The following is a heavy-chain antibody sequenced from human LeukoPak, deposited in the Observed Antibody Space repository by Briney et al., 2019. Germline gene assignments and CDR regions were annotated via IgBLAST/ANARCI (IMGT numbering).Heavy chain of an antibody. V-gene: IGHV3-7*01. CDR2: IKQDGSEK. Sequence: GRSPRLSCAASGFTLSSYWMSWVRQAPGKGPEWVANIKQDGSEKYYVDSVKGRFTIPRDNAMNSRYLQMNSLRAEDTAVYYCARGGRWRYGDYADYGGQGTLVAVSA. CDR3: ARGGRWRYGDYADY. J-gene: IGHJ4*02. CDR1: GFTLSSYW. D-gene: IGHD4-17*01.